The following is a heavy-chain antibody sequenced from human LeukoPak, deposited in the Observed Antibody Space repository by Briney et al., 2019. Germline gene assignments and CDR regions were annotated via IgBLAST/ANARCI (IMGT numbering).Heavy chain of an antibody. V-gene: IGHV3-21*01. Sequence: GGSLRLSCAASGFTFSSYSMNWVRQAPGKGLEWVSSISSSSSYIYYAGSVKGRFTISRDNAKNSLYLQMNSLRAEDTAVYYCARGLASDIWGQGTMVTVSS. J-gene: IGHJ3*02. CDR2: ISSSSSYI. CDR1: GFTFSSYS. CDR3: ARGLASDI.